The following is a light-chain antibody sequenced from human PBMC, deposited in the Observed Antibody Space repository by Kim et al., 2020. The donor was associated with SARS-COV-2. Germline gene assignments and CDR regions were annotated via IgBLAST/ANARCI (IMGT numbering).Light chain of an antibody. CDR2: GAS. CDR1: QSVSSN. CDR3: QQYNNWWT. J-gene: IGKJ1*01. V-gene: IGKV3-15*01. Sequence: SAAQGERASRSCRASQSVSSNLAWYQQKPGHAPRLLIYGASTRATGIPARFSGSGSGTEFTLTISSLQSGDFAVYYCQQYNNWWTFGQGTKVDIK.